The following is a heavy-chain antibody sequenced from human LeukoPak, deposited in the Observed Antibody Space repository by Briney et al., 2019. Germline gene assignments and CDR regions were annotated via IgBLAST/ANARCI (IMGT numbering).Heavy chain of an antibody. CDR2: IFGSGDT. V-gene: IGHV3-13*01. CDR3: TRTGSRGVTGDYHALDV. CDR1: GFAFSGYD. D-gene: IGHD2-21*02. J-gene: IGHJ6*02. Sequence: GGSLRFSCAGNGFAFSGYDMHWVRQVTGKGLEWVSTIFGSGDTFYADSVKGRFTISRTNAESSLYLQMSSLRAGDTAVYYCTRTGSRGVTGDYHALDVWGQGTTVTVSS.